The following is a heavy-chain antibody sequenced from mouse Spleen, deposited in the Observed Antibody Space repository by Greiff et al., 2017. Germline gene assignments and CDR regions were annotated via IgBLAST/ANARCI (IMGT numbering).Heavy chain of an antibody. CDR1: GYTFTSYW. J-gene: IGHJ1*01. Sequence: QVQLQQSGAELVKPGASVKMSCKASGYTFTSYWITWVKQRPGQGLEWIGDIYPGSGSTNYNEKFKSKATLTVDTSSSTAYMQLSSLTSEDSAVYYCARDDYEYFDVWGAGTTVTVSS. CDR2: IYPGSGST. D-gene: IGHD2-4*01. CDR3: ARDDYEYFDV. V-gene: IGHV1-55*01.